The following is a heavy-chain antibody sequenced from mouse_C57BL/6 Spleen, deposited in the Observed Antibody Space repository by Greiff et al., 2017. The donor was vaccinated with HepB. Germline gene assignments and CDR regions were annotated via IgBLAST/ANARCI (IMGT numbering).Heavy chain of an antibody. J-gene: IGHJ4*01. CDR1: GYSITSGYY. CDR3: ARRRTGTRYAMDY. CDR2: ISYDGSN. D-gene: IGHD4-1*01. V-gene: IGHV3-6*01. Sequence: EESGPGLVKPSQSLSLTCSVTGYSITSGYYWNWIRQFPGNKLEWMGYISYDGSNNYNPSLKNRISITRDTSKNQFFLKLNSVTTEDTATYYCARRRTGTRYAMDYWGQGTSVTVSS.